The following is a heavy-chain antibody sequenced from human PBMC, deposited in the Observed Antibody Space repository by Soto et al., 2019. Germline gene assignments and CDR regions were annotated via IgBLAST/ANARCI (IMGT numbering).Heavy chain of an antibody. CDR1: GGSVSSGSYY. CDR2: IYYSGST. CDR3: ARESYYYGSGSYYPASFDY. D-gene: IGHD3-10*01. Sequence: PSETLSLTCTVSGGSVSSGSYYWSWIRQPPGKGLEWIGYIYYSGSTNYNPSLKSRVTISVDTSKNQFSLKLSSVTAADTAVYYCARESYYYGSGSYYPASFDYWGQGTLVTV. V-gene: IGHV4-61*01. J-gene: IGHJ4*02.